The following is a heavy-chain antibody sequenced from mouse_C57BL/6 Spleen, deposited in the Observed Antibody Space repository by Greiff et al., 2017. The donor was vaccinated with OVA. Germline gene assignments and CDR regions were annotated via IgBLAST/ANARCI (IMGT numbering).Heavy chain of an antibody. J-gene: IGHJ4*01. CDR3: APLDAMDY. CDR2: IYPGDGDT. D-gene: IGHD6-1*01. CDR1: GYAFSSSW. Sequence: QVQLQQSGPELVKPGASVKISYKASGYAFSSSWMNWVKQRPGKGLEWIGRIYPGDGDTNYNGKFKGKATLTADKSSSTAYMQLSSLTSEDSAVYFCAPLDAMDYWGQGTSVTVSS. V-gene: IGHV1-82*01.